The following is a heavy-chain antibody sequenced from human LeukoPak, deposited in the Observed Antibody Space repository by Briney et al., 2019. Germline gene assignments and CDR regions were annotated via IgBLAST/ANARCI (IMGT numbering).Heavy chain of an antibody. Sequence: GASVKVSCKASGYTFTGYYMYWVRQAPGQGLEWMGWINPNSGATNYAQKFQGRVTMTRDTSISTAYMELIRMTSDDTAVYYCARDDPDFPFDYWGQGTLVTVSS. J-gene: IGHJ4*02. V-gene: IGHV1-2*02. D-gene: IGHD3-3*01. CDR2: INPNSGAT. CDR3: ARDDPDFPFDY. CDR1: GYTFTGYY.